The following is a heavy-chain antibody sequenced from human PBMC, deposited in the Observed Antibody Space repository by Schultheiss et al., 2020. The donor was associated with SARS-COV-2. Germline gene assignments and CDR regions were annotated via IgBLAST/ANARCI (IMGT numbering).Heavy chain of an antibody. J-gene: IGHJ4*02. V-gene: IGHV3-30*18. Sequence: GGSLRLSCAASGFTFSSYGMHWVRQAPGKGLEWVAVISYDGSNKYYADSVKGRFTISRDNSKNTLYLQMNSLRAEDTAVYYCAKVVYYDSIGLVDYWGQGTLVTVSS. CDR2: ISYDGSNK. CDR3: AKVVYYDSIGLVDY. CDR1: GFTFSSYG. D-gene: IGHD3-22*01.